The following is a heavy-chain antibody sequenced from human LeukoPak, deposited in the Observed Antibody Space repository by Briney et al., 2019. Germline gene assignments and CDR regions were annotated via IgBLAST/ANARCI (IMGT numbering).Heavy chain of an antibody. V-gene: IGHV3-33*01. CDR3: ARGAGGCFDY. CDR1: GFNFSSSG. CDR2: IWHDGSNK. D-gene: IGHD3-10*01. Sequence: PGGSLRLSCAASGFNFSSSGMHWVRQAPGKGLEWVAVIWHDGSNKNYADSVKGRFTISRDNSKNMLYLQMNILRAEDTAVYYCARGAGGCFDYWGQGTLVTVSS. J-gene: IGHJ4*02.